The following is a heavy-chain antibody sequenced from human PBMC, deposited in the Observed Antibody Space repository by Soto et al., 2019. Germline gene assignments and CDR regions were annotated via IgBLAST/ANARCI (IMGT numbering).Heavy chain of an antibody. CDR1: GFSFSSYA. J-gene: IGHJ4*02. V-gene: IGHV3-23*01. CDR2: VTGSGDRT. Sequence: EVQLLESGGGLVQPGGSLRLSCAAYGFSFSSYAMTWVRQAPGKGLEWVSTVTGSGDRTNYADSVKGRFTTSRDNGKNTLYLQMNNLRGEDTAVYYCAKGIGVEVASVGAYWGQGTLVTVSS. CDR3: AKGIGVEVASVGAY. D-gene: IGHD1-26*01.